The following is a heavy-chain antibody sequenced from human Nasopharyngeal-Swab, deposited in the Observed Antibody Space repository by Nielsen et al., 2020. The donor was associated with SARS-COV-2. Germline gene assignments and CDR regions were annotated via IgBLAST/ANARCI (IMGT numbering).Heavy chain of an antibody. J-gene: IGHJ5*02. V-gene: IGHV6-1*01. CDR2: TYYRSKWYN. Sequence: WIRQSPSRGLEWLGRTYYRSKWYNDYAVSVKSRITINPDTSKNQFSLQLNSVTPEDTAVYYCARIAVADHNWFDPWGQGTLVTVSS. D-gene: IGHD6-19*01. CDR3: ARIAVADHNWFDP.